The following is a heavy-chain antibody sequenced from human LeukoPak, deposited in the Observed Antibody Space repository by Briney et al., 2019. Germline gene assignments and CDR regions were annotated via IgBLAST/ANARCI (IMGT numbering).Heavy chain of an antibody. CDR3: ARGGYFDY. Sequence: PSETLSLTCAVYGGSFSGYYWSWIRQPPGKGLEWIGYIYYSGSTSYNPSLKSRVTISVDTSKNQFSLKLSSVTAADTAVYYCARGGYFDYWGQGTLVTVSS. CDR1: GGSFSGYY. V-gene: IGHV4-59*01. J-gene: IGHJ4*02. CDR2: IYYSGST.